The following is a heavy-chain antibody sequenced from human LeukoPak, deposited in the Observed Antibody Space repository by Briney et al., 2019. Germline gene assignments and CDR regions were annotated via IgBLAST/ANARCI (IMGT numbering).Heavy chain of an antibody. V-gene: IGHV4-30-4*08. CDR3: ARVDSSTRAMGYYYYYMDV. Sequence: ASETLSLTCTVSGGSISSGDYYWSWIRQPPGKGLEWIGYIYYSGSTYYNPSLKSRVTISVDTSKNQFSLKLSSVTAADTAVYYCARVDSSTRAMGYYYYYMDVWGKGTTVTVSS. CDR2: IYYSGST. CDR1: GGSISSGDYY. D-gene: IGHD2-2*01. J-gene: IGHJ6*03.